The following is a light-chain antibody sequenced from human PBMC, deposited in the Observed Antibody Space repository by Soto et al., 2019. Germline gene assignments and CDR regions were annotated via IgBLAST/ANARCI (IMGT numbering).Light chain of an antibody. V-gene: IGKV1-39*01. J-gene: IGKJ1*01. CDR1: QSISSY. CDR2: AAS. Sequence: DIQMTQSPSSLSASVGDRVTITCRASQSISSYLNWYQQKPGKAPKLLIYAASTLQSGVPSRFSGSGSGTHFTLTISSLQPEDFATYYCQQCYTTPRTFGQGTKVEIK. CDR3: QQCYTTPRT.